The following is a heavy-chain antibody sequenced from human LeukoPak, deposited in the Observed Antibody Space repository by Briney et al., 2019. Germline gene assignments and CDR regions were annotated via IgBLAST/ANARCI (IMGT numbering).Heavy chain of an antibody. V-gene: IGHV4-4*07. CDR1: GGSITNYY. CDR2: IYSSGST. Sequence: SETLSLTCAVSGGSITNYYWSWIRQPAGKGLEWIGRIYSSGSTDYNPSLQSRVTMSVDTSKNQLSLRLSYVTAADTAVYYCARGPPPDFDYWGQGTLVSVSS. J-gene: IGHJ4*02. CDR3: ARGPPPDFDY.